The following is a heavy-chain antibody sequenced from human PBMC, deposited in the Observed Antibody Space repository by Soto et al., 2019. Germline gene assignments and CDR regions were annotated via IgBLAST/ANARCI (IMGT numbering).Heavy chain of an antibody. CDR1: GATFSSYA. Sequence: GASVKVSCKASGATFSSYAISWVRQAPGQGLEWMGGIIPIFVTANYAQKFQGRVTITADESTSTAYMELSSLRSEDTAVYSCATRRAYCSGGSCYSRFDYCGQGTRVTVSS. CDR2: IIPIFVTA. J-gene: IGHJ4*02. CDR3: ATRRAYCSGGSCYSRFDY. V-gene: IGHV1-69*13. D-gene: IGHD2-15*01.